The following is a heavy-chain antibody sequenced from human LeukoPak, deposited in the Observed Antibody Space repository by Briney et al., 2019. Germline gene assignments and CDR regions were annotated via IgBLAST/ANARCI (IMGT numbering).Heavy chain of an antibody. CDR1: GYSFTSYW. CDR3: ASGQYYYGSGRPRGYFDY. V-gene: IGHV5-51*01. J-gene: IGHJ4*02. D-gene: IGHD3-10*01. CDR2: IYPGDSDT. Sequence: GESLKISCKGSGYSFTSYWIGWVRQMPGKGLEWVGIIYPGDSDTRYSPSFQGQVTISADKSISTAYLQWSSLKASDTAMYYCASGQYYYGSGRPRGYFDYWGQGTLVTVSS.